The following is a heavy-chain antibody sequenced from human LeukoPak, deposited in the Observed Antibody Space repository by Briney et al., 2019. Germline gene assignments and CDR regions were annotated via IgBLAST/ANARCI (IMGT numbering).Heavy chain of an antibody. J-gene: IGHJ4*02. CDR2: IKEDGSEK. V-gene: IGHV3-7*01. CDR1: GFTFSSYA. D-gene: IGHD3-16*01. CDR3: ARGGTFVSDY. Sequence: SGGSLRLSCAASGFTFSSYAMSWVRQAPGKGLEWVANIKEDGSEKYYVDSMKGRFTVSRDDANNSMYLQMDRLRAEESAVYYCARGGTFVSDYWGQGTLVTVSS.